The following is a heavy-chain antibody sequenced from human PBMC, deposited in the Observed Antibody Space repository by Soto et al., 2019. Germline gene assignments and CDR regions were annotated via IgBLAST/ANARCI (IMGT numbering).Heavy chain of an antibody. CDR2: ITGTGGNT. CDR1: GFPLSTYG. J-gene: IGHJ6*02. V-gene: IGHV3-23*01. CDR3: ARIRGYWYGLDV. Sequence: GSLRLSCAASGFPLSTYGMTWVRQAPGKGLEWVSAITGTGGNTYYVDSVKGRFTSSRDNSKNMLYLQVNSLRVEDTAVYYCARIRGYWYGLDVWGQGATVTVSS.